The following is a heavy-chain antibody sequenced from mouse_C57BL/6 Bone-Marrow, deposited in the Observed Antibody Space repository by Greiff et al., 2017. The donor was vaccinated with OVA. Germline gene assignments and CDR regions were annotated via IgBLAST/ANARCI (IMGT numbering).Heavy chain of an antibody. J-gene: IGHJ2*01. CDR3: ARGGGYYGSSDY. V-gene: IGHV1-50*01. CDR1: GYTFTSYW. CDR2: IDPSDSYT. Sequence: VQLQQSGAELVKPGASVKLSCKASGYTFTSYWMQWVKQRPGQGLEWIGEIDPSDSYTNYNQKFKGKATLTVDTSSSTAYMQLSSLTSEDSAVYYCARGGGYYGSSDYWGQGTTLTVSS. D-gene: IGHD1-1*01.